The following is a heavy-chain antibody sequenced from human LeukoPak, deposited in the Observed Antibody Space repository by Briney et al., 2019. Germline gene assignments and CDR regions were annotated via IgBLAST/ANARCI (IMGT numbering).Heavy chain of an antibody. CDR3: ARGGGSYGDYPLWLGY. D-gene: IGHD4-17*01. J-gene: IGHJ4*02. V-gene: IGHV1-18*04. Sequence: ASVKVSCKASGYTFSGYGFSWVRQAPGQGLEWMGWISAYSGNTKYAQKYQARVTLTTDTFTSTAYMELRSLRSDDTAVYYCARGGGSYGDYPLWLGYWGQGTLVTVSS. CDR2: ISAYSGNT. CDR1: GYTFSGYG.